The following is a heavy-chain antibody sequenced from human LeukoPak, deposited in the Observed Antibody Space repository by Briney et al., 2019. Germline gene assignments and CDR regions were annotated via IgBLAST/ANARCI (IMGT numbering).Heavy chain of an antibody. J-gene: IGHJ6*03. CDR1: EFTFSSYD. Sequence: GRSLRLSCAASEFTFSSYDMHWVRQAPGRGLEWVTLISYDGSNKYYADSVKGRFTISRDNSKNTLYLQMNSLRAEDTAVYYCAKDGEPYSSSSGPVYYYYYMDVWGKGTTVTVSS. CDR3: AKDGEPYSSSSGPVYYYYYMDV. V-gene: IGHV3-30-3*01. CDR2: ISYDGSNK. D-gene: IGHD6-6*01.